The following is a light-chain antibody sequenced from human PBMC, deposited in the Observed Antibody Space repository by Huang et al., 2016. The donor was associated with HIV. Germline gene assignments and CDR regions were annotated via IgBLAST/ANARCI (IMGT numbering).Light chain of an antibody. CDR1: QNVRGS. Sequence: EIVMTQSPATLSVSPGGGATLSCRASQNVRGSLAWYQQTPGQAPRRLIYDKSTRASGVPARGSGSGSGTEFTLTISGLQSEDFAVYYCQRYDYWPPGLTFGGGTRVEI. J-gene: IGKJ4*01. V-gene: IGKV3D-15*01. CDR3: QRYDYWPPGLT. CDR2: DKS.